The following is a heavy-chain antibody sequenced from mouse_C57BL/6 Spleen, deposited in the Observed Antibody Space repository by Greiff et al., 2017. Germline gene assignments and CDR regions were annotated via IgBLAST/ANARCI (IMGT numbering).Heavy chain of an antibody. V-gene: IGHV5-17*01. CDR1: GFTFSDYG. Sequence: EVHLVESGGGLVKPGGSLKLSCAASGFTFSDYGMHWVRQAPEKGLEWVAYISSGSSTIYYADTVKGRFTISRDNAKNTLFLQMTSLRSEDTAMYYCARRRYDYPYYAMDYWGQGTSVTVSS. J-gene: IGHJ4*01. D-gene: IGHD2-4*01. CDR3: ARRRYDYPYYAMDY. CDR2: ISSGSSTI.